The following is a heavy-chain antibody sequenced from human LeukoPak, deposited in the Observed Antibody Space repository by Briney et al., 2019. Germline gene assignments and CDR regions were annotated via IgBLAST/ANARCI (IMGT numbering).Heavy chain of an antibody. V-gene: IGHV3-23*01. J-gene: IGHJ1*01. CDR1: GFTFSSYS. D-gene: IGHD3-10*01. Sequence: GGSLRLSCAASGFTFSSYSMNWVRHAPGKGLEWVSAISGSGGSTYYADSVKGRFTISRDNSKNTLYLQMNSLRAEDTAVYYCAKDEYGSGSSAEYFQHWGQGTLVTVSS. CDR3: AKDEYGSGSSAEYFQH. CDR2: ISGSGGST.